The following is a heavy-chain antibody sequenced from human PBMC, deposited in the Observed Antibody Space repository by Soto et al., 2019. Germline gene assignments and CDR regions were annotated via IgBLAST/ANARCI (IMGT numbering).Heavy chain of an antibody. D-gene: IGHD2-2*01. CDR3: ARLFCTTTTCDSWFDP. V-gene: IGHV5-10-1*01. Sequence: GESLKISCXGFGYSFTTVWISWVRQMPGKGLEWMGRIDPRDSYVNYSPSFQGHVTISVDKSSNTAYLQWGSLKASDTAMYYCARLFCTTTTCDSWFDPWGQGTLVTVSS. J-gene: IGHJ5*02. CDR1: GYSFTTVW. CDR2: IDPRDSYV.